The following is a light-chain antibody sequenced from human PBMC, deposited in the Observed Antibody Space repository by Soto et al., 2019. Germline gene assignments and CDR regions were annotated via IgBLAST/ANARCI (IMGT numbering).Light chain of an antibody. V-gene: IGKV1-5*01. Sequence: DIQMTQSPSTLSASVGDRVTITCRASQSISSWLAWYQQKPGKAPKLLIYDASSLESGVPSRFSGSGSGTAFTLTISSLQPDDFATYYCQQYNSYPVTFGQGTKVEIK. CDR2: DAS. CDR1: QSISSW. CDR3: QQYNSYPVT. J-gene: IGKJ1*01.